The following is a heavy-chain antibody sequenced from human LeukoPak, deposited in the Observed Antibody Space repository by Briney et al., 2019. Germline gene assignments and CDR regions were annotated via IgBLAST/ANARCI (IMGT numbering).Heavy chain of an antibody. V-gene: IGHV3-74*01. CDR2: INGDGRNI. Sequence: GGSLRLSCVASGFTFSSYWMHWVRQDPRKGLVWVSRINGDGRNINYADSVRGRFTISRDNAKNTLYLQMNTLRVEDTAVYYCTRDLMDYDVSTGLHHYYMDVWGQGTTVTVSS. CDR1: GFTFSSYW. J-gene: IGHJ6*02. D-gene: IGHD3-9*01. CDR3: TRDLMDYDVSTGLHHYYMDV.